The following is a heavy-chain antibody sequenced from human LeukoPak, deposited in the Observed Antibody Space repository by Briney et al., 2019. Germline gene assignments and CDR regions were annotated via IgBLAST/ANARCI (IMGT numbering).Heavy chain of an antibody. CDR2: IYPGGSDT. CDR3: ARGSSSWTNWFDP. J-gene: IGHJ5*02. V-gene: IGHV5-51*01. CDR1: GYSFTSYW. D-gene: IGHD6-13*01. Sequence: GESLKISCKGSGYSFTSYWIGWVRQMPGKGLEWMGIIYPGGSDTRYSPSFQGQVTISADKSISTAYLQWSSLKASDTAMYYCARGSSSWTNWFDPWGQGTLVTVSS.